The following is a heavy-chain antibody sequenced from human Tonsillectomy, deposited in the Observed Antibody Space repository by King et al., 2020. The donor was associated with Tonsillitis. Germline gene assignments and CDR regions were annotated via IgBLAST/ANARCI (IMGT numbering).Heavy chain of an antibody. D-gene: IGHD4-23*01. CDR1: GFTFTNAW. J-gene: IGHJ4*02. Sequence: VQLVESGGGLVRPGGSLRLSCRASGFTFTNAWFSWVRQAPGKGLEWVARIRSKTGGGTTGYAAPVNARFTISRDDSEHTLYLQMNSLKTEDTAMYYCTTDGLLVSHVFDYWGQGTLVTVSS. CDR2: IRSKTGGGTT. CDR3: TTDGLLVSHVFDY. V-gene: IGHV3-15*01.